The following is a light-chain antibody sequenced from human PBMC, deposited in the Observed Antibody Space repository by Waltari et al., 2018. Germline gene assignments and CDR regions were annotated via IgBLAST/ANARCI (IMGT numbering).Light chain of an antibody. CDR2: WAS. CDR3: QQYYRVPLT. Sequence: DIVMTQSPDSLAVSLCERATINCKSSQGILDGSNNRTSLAWYQQKPGQSPNLLIYWASTRESGVPDRFSGSGSGTDFSLTISSLQAEDVAVYYCQQYYRVPLTFGGGTKIEIK. CDR1: QGILDGSNNRTS. J-gene: IGKJ4*01. V-gene: IGKV4-1*01.